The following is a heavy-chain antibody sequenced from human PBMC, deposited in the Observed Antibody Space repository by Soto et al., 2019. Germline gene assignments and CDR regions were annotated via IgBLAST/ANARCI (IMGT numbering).Heavy chain of an antibody. J-gene: IGHJ4*02. D-gene: IGHD2-2*01. CDR1: GFSLKNYA. V-gene: IGHV3-23*01. Sequence: EVQLLESGGNLVQPGGSLRLSCAASGFSLKNYAITWVRQAPGKGLEWVSGITGSGDKTYYADSVKGRFIISRDNSENTLYLQMNSLRAEDTALYYCARDCSSSSCSVWRYWGQGTQVTVSS. CDR3: ARDCSSSSCSVWRY. CDR2: ITGSGDKT.